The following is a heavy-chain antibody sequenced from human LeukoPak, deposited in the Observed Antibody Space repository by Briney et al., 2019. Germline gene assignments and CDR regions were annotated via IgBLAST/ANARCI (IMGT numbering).Heavy chain of an antibody. V-gene: IGHV4-39*01. CDR2: IYYSGST. D-gene: IGHD6-13*01. CDR3: ARQIAAAGTTDFDY. J-gene: IGHJ4*02. Sequence: PSETLSLSCTVSGGSISSSSYYWGWIRQPPGKGLEWIGGIYYSGSTYYNPSLKSRVTISVDTSKNQFSLKLSSVTAADTAVYYCARQIAAAGTTDFDYWGQGTLVTVSS. CDR1: GGSISSSSYY.